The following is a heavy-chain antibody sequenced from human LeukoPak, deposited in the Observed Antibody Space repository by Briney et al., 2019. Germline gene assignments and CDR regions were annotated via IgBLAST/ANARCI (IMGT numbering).Heavy chain of an antibody. CDR3: AKDPDSSGYYPLEYNWFDP. Sequence: GGSLRLSCAASRFTFSSYAMSWVRQAPGKGLEWVSAISGSGGSTYYADSVKGRFTISRDNSKNTLYLQMNSLRAEDTAVYYCAKDPDSSGYYPLEYNWFDPWGQGTLVTVSS. V-gene: IGHV3-23*01. CDR1: RFTFSSYA. J-gene: IGHJ5*02. CDR2: ISGSGGST. D-gene: IGHD3-22*01.